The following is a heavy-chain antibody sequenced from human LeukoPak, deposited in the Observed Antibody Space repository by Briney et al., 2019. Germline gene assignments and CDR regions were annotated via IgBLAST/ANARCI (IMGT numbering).Heavy chain of an antibody. J-gene: IGHJ5*02. CDR3: AAHLNYDSSGFNWFDP. CDR1: GFTFSSYA. Sequence: GGSLRLSCAASGFTFSSYAMSWVRQAPGKGLEWVSAISGSGGSTYYADSVKGRFTISRDNSKNTLYLQMNGLRAEDTAVYYCAAHLNYDSSGFNWFDPWGQGTLVTVSS. V-gene: IGHV3-23*01. CDR2: ISGSGGST. D-gene: IGHD3-22*01.